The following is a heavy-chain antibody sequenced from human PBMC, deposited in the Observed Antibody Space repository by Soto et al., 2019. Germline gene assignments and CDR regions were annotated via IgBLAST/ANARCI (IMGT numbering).Heavy chain of an antibody. J-gene: IGHJ4*02. V-gene: IGHV4-4*02. CDR2: IYHSGST. Sequence: SETLSLTCAVSGGSISSSYWWNWVRQPPGKGLEWIGKIYHSGSTNYNPSLKNRVTISVDKSNNQFSLRLSSVTAADTAVYFCVTSLNYDLWRDGGRHYYFDYWGQGTLVTVSS. CDR3: VTSLNYDLWRDGGRHYYFDY. D-gene: IGHD3-3*01. CDR1: GGSISSSYW.